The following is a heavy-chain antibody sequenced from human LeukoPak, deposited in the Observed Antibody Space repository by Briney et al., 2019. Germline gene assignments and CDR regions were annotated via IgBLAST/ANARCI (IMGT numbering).Heavy chain of an antibody. CDR1: GGSISNTNW. V-gene: IGHV4-4*02. CDR3: SRENGAFSPFGY. D-gene: IGHD2-8*01. Sequence: SGTLSLTCGVSGGSISNTNWWSWVRQRPGQGLEWIGEISLTGLTHYNPSLESRVTVSLDKSKNQLSLNLTSVTAADTAVYYCSRENGAFSPFGYWGQGTLVTVLS. J-gene: IGHJ4*02. CDR2: ISLTGLT.